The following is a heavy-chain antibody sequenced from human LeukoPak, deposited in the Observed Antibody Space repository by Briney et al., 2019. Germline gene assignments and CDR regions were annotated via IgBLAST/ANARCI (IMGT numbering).Heavy chain of an antibody. CDR3: ARGLKLTGLFDY. J-gene: IGHJ4*02. CDR1: GVSISGFY. CDR2: INDRGST. Sequence: SETLSLTCTVSGVSISGFYWSWIRQPPGKGLEWIGYINDRGSTTYNPSLKSRVTISRDTSKKQFSLNLRSVTSADTAVYYCARGLKLTGLFDYWGQGALVTVSS. D-gene: IGHD1-20*01. V-gene: IGHV4-59*01.